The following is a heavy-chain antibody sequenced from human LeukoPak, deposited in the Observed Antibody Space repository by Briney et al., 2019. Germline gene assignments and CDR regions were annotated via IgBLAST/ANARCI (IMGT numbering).Heavy chain of an antibody. V-gene: IGHV4-59*01. CDR2: IYYSGST. Sequence: PSETLSLTCTVSGGSISSYYWSWIRQPPGKGLEWIGYIYYSGSTNYNPSLKSRVTISVDTSKNQFSLKLSSVTAADTAVYYCARAYPGGGNFDYWGQGTLVTVSS. J-gene: IGHJ4*02. CDR3: ARAYPGGGNFDY. CDR1: GGSISSYY. D-gene: IGHD3-16*01.